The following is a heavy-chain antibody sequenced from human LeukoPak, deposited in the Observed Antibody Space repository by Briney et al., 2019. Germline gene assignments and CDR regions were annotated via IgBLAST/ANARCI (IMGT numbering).Heavy chain of an antibody. V-gene: IGHV4-59*08. D-gene: IGHD1-26*01. J-gene: IGHJ4*01. CDR2: IYNSGST. CDR1: GGSISSYY. CDR3: ARGKLGTYYVFDY. Sequence: SETLSLTCTVSGGSISSYYWSWIRQPPGKGLEWIGYIYNSGSTNYNPSLKSRVTISPDTSENQFSLKLNSVTAADTAVYYCARGKLGTYYVFDYWGHGTLVTVSS.